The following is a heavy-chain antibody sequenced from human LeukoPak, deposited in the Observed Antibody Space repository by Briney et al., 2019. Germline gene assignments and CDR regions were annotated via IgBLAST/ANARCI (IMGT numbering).Heavy chain of an antibody. CDR3: ARDHRGWDAFDI. CDR2: ISAYNGNT. J-gene: IGHJ3*02. V-gene: IGHV1-18*01. D-gene: IGHD6-19*01. CDR1: GYTFTSYG. Sequence: ASVKVSCKASGYTFTSYGISWVRQAPGQGLEWMGWISAYNGNTNYAQKLQGRVTMTTDTSTSTAYMELRSLRSDDTAVYYCARDHRGWDAFDIWGQGIMVTVSS.